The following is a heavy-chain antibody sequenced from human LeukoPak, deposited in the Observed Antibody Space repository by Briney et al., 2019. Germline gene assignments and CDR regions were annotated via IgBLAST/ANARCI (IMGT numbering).Heavy chain of an antibody. J-gene: IGHJ4*02. CDR3: ASGGYGSGSYYNRQIDY. CDR2: INPNSGGT. V-gene: IGHV1-2*02. CDR1: GYTFIDYY. D-gene: IGHD3-10*01. Sequence: ASVKVSCKTSGYTFIDYYMYWVRQAPGQGPEWMGWINPNSGGTKSPQKFQGRVTMTRDTSTSTAYLELSRLRSDDTAVYYCASGGYGSGSYYNRQIDYWGQGTLVTVSS.